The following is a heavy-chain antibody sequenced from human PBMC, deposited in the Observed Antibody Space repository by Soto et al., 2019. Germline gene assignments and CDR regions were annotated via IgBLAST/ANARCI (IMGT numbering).Heavy chain of an antibody. J-gene: IGHJ4*02. CDR3: ASGIQLCLLRINSGYSG. V-gene: IGHV1-69*12. CDR1: GGTFSTYA. CDR2: IIPMFGTA. D-gene: IGHD5-18*01. Sequence: QVQLVQSGAEVKKPESSVKVSCKAPGGTFSTYAISWVRQAPGQGLEWMGGIIPMFGTANYAQRFQDRVTITADESTNTVYMALSRLRSEDTAVYCCASGIQLCLLRINSGYSGWGQGTLVTVSS.